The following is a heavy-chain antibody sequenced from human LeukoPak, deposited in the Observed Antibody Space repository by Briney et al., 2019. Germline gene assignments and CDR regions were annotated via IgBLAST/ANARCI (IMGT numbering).Heavy chain of an antibody. CDR1: GFTFDDYA. CDR3: AREIGGTGFYGMDV. D-gene: IGHD1-1*01. Sequence: QPGRSLRLSCAASGFTFDDYAMPWVRQAPGKGLEWVSGISWNSGSIGYADSVKGRFTISRDNAKNSLYLQMNSLRAEDTAVCYCAREIGGTGFYGMDVWGQGTTVTVSS. V-gene: IGHV3-9*01. CDR2: ISWNSGSI. J-gene: IGHJ6*02.